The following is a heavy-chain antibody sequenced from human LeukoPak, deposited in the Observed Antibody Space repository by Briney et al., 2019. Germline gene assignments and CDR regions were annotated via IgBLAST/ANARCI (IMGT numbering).Heavy chain of an antibody. Sequence: GGSLRLSCAASGFTFSRYWMHWVRQAPGKGLVWVSRINSDGSTRTYADFVKGRFTISRDNAKNTLYLQMNSLRAEDTAVYYCFTGLIETNKFWGQGTVVTVSS. CDR1: GFTFSRYW. CDR2: INSDGSTR. J-gene: IGHJ4*02. V-gene: IGHV3-74*01. D-gene: IGHD2-8*01. CDR3: FTGLIETNKF.